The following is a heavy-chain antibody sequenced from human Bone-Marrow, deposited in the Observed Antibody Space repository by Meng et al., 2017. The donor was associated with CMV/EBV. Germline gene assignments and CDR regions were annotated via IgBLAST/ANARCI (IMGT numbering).Heavy chain of an antibody. CDR2: ISSNGGST. J-gene: IGHJ4*02. Sequence: GESLKISCAASGFTFSSYAMHWVRQAPGKGLEYVSAISSNGGSTYYADSVKGRFTISRDNAKNSLYLQMNSLRAEDTAVYYCARDYGNYDSSGYYPHWGQGTLVTVSS. CDR3: ARDYGNYDSSGYYPH. V-gene: IGHV3-64*02. CDR1: GFTFSSYA. D-gene: IGHD3-22*01.